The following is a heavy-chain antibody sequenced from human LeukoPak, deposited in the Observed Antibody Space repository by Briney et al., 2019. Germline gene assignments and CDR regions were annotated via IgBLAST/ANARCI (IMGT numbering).Heavy chain of an antibody. CDR3: ARVSSYGSPRPDY. V-gene: IGHV3-11*06. CDR1: GFTFSDYY. J-gene: IGHJ4*02. D-gene: IGHD5-18*01. CDR2: ISTSSSYT. Sequence: GGSLRLSCAASGFTFSDYYMSWIRQAPGKGLEWISYISTSSSYTNYADSVKGRFTISRDNAKSSLYLQMNSLRAEDTAVYYCARVSSYGSPRPDYWGQGTLVTVSS.